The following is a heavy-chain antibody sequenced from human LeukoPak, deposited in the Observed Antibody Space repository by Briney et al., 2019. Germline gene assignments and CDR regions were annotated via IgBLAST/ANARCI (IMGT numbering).Heavy chain of an antibody. CDR1: GFTFSNAW. CDR3: ATLHFYAMGV. CDR2: ISGSGTDT. J-gene: IGHJ6*01. Sequence: PGGSLRLSCAVSGFTFSNAWMIWIRQAPGKGLEWVAFISGSGTDTFYADSVKGRFFISKDNTRDSLSLQMTSLSAEDTAMYYCATLHFYAMGVWGQGTTVTVSS. V-gene: IGHV3-11*01.